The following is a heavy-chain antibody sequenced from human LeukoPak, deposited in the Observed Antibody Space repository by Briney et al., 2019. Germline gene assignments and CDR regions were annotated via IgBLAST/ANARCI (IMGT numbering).Heavy chain of an antibody. V-gene: IGHV3-53*01. CDR1: GFTVSSNY. CDR3: AKRPDSSSWYPRYFDY. Sequence: GGSLRLSCAASGFTVSSNYMSWVRQAPGKGLEWVSVIYSGGSTYYADSVKGRFTISRDNSKNTLYLQMNSLRAEDTAVYYCAKRPDSSSWYPRYFDYWGQGTLVTVSS. CDR2: IYSGGST. D-gene: IGHD6-13*01. J-gene: IGHJ4*02.